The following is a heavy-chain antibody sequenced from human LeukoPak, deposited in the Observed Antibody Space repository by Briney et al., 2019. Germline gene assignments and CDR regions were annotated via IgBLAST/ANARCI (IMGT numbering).Heavy chain of an antibody. V-gene: IGHV3-9*01. D-gene: IGHD3-10*01. J-gene: IGHJ3*02. CDR2: ISWNSGII. CDR1: GFTFDDYA. CDR3: VKEMSLTMVRGIGVTFDI. Sequence: GGSLRLSCAASGFTFDDYAMHWVRQAPGKGLEWVSGISWNSGIIGYADSVKGRVTISRDNAKNSLYLQMNSLRAEDTAFYYCVKEMSLTMVRGIGVTFDIWGQGTMVTVAS.